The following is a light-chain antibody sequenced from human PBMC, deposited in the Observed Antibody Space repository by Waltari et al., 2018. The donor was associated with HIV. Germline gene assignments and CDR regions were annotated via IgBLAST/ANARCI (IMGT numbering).Light chain of an antibody. CDR3: QSYDSSLGASV. J-gene: IGLJ3*02. CDR1: RSNSGAPHD. V-gene: IGLV1-40*01. CDR2: VST. Sequence: QSVLTPPPSVPGAPGPSVIIPCTGNRSNSGAPHDVHWYQQLQGDAPKFLISVSTNRPSAVRDRLSGSKSGTSASLAITGLQAGDEADYYCQSYDSSLGASVFGGGTKLTVL.